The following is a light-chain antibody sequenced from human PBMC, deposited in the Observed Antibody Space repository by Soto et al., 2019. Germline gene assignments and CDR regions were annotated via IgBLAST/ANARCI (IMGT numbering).Light chain of an antibody. CDR2: DVS. CDR3: SSYTRSSTLYV. CDR1: SSDVGGYNY. Sequence: QSALTQPASVSGSPGQSITISCTGTSSDVGGYNYVSWYQQHPGQAPKLMIYDVSNRPSGVSNRFSGSKSGNTASLTISCLQAEDEADYYCSSYTRSSTLYVFGTGTKLTVL. J-gene: IGLJ1*01. V-gene: IGLV2-14*01.